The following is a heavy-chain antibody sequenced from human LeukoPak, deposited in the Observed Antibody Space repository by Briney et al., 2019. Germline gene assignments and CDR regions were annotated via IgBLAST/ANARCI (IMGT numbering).Heavy chain of an antibody. CDR2: IYYSGST. V-gene: IGHV4-59*01. CDR3: ARYYDRAFDI. CDR1: GGSISSYY. D-gene: IGHD3-22*01. Sequence: SETLSLTCTVSGGSISSYYWSWIRQPPGKGLEWIGYIYYSGSTNYNPSLKSRVTISVDTSKNQFSLKLSSVTAADRAVYYCARYYDRAFDIWGQGTMVTVSS. J-gene: IGHJ3*02.